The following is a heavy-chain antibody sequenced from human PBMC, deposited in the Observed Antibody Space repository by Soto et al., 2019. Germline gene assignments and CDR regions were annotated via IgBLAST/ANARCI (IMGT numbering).Heavy chain of an antibody. J-gene: IGHJ4*02. CDR3: ASARWDY. CDR2: IFHTGST. Sequence: SETLSLTCAVSGGSFNANYWSWIRQPPGKGLEWIGEIFHTGSTNYSPSLKSRVTISVDTSKNQFSLDLNSVTAADTAVYYCASARWDYWGQGILVTVS. CDR1: GGSFNANY. V-gene: IGHV4-34*12.